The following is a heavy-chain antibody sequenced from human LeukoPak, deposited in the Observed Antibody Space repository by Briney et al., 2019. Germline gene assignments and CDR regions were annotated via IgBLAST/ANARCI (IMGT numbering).Heavy chain of an antibody. D-gene: IGHD6-19*01. CDR1: GFTFGDHA. CDR2: IRTKAYGGTT. Sequence: GGSLRLSCAASGFTFGDHAMAWVRQAPGKGLEWVGSIRTKAYGGTTQYAASVKGRFSISRDDSTSIAYVQMNSLKTEDTAVYFCARVQPLPSSGIEVAADYWGQGTRLTVSS. V-gene: IGHV3-49*04. J-gene: IGHJ4*02. CDR3: ARVQPLPSSGIEVAADY.